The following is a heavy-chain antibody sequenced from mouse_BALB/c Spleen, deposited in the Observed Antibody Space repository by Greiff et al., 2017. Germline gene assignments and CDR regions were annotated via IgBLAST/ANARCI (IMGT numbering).Heavy chain of an antibody. D-gene: IGHD2-4*01. J-gene: IGHJ4*01. Sequence: VQLQQSAAELARPGASVKMSCKASGYTFTSYTMHWVKQRPGQGLEWIGYINPSSGYTEYNQKFKDKTTLTADKSSSTAYMQLSSLTSEDSAVYYCARYDYDGYYYAMDYWGQGTSVTVSS. CDR1: GYTFTSYT. CDR3: ARYDYDGYYYAMDY. CDR2: INPSSGYT. V-gene: IGHV1-4*02.